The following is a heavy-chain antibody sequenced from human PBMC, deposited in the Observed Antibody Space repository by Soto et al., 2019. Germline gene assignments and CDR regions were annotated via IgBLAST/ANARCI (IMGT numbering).Heavy chain of an antibody. Sequence: EVQLVESGGGPVRPGGSLKLSCAASGFNFITYSLSWVRQAPGKGLDWVASISSSAVYLDYADSVKGRFTISRDNGNNSLYLQMNSLRAEDTATYYCVRDGLDYYDTERLYFDKWGQGTLVTVSS. V-gene: IGHV3-21*01. CDR2: ISSSAVYL. D-gene: IGHD3-22*01. J-gene: IGHJ4*02. CDR1: GFNFITYS. CDR3: VRDGLDYYDTERLYFDK.